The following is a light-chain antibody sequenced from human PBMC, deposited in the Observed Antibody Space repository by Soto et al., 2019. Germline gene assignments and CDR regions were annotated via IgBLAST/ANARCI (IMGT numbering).Light chain of an antibody. Sequence: IQLTQSPTSMCASVGDRVNITCRASQGISSYLAWYQQKPGKAPKLLIYGASTLQSGVPSRFSGSGAGTDFTLTVSSLQPEDFATYYCQQLNSYPLTFGGGTKVDIK. J-gene: IGKJ4*01. V-gene: IGKV1-9*01. CDR1: QGISSY. CDR3: QQLNSYPLT. CDR2: GAS.